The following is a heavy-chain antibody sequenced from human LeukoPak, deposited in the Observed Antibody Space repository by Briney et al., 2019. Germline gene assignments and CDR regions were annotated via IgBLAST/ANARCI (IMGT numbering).Heavy chain of an antibody. V-gene: IGHV5-51*01. CDR2: IYPGDSDT. CDR1: AYRFTSYW. Sequence: GESLKISCRGSAYRFTSYWIGWVRQMPGKGLEWMGNIYPGDSDTRYSPPFQGQVTISADKSISTAYLQWSSLKASDTAMYYCARRLAVAGRGYYGMDVWGQGTTVTVSS. D-gene: IGHD6-19*01. J-gene: IGHJ6*02. CDR3: ARRLAVAGRGYYGMDV.